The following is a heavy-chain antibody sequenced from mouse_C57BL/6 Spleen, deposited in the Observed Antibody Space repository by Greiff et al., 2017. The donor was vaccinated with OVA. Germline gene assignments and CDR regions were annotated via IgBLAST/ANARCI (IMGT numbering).Heavy chain of an antibody. J-gene: IGHJ1*03. CDR2: INPYNGGT. CDR1: GYTFTDYY. Sequence: VQLQQSGPVLVKPGASVKMSCKASGYTFTDYYMNWVKQSHGKSLEWIGVINPYNGGTSYNQKFKGKATLTVDKSSSTAYMERNSLRSEDSAVYYCARRGGSRDFDVWGTGTTVTVSS. D-gene: IGHD1-1*01. V-gene: IGHV1-19*01. CDR3: ARRGGSRDFDV.